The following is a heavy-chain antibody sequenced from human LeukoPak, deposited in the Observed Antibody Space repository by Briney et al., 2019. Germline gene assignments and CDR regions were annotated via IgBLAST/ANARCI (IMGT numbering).Heavy chain of an antibody. J-gene: IGHJ4*02. CDR2: MNPNSGNT. V-gene: IGHV1-8*03. CDR3: ARVRGEGKDIVVVPAAEFDY. CDR1: GYTFTSYD. D-gene: IGHD2-2*01. Sequence: ASVKVSCKSSGYTFTSYDINWVRQATGQGLEWMGWMNPNSGNTGYAQKFQGRVTITRNTSISTAYMELSSLRSEDTAVYYCARVRGEGKDIVVVPAAEFDYWGQGTLVTVSS.